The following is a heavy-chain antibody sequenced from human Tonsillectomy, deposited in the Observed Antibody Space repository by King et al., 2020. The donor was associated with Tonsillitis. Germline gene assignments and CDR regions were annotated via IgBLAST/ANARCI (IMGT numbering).Heavy chain of an antibody. V-gene: IGHV3-7*01. CDR1: GFTFSTYW. Sequence: VQLVESGGGLVQPGGSLRLSCAASGFTFSTYWLTWVRQAPGKGLEWVANIKQDGSKTHYVDSVKGRFTVSRDNVKNSLYLQMNNLGVEDTAVYYCARDSSPALSGSWYDAFDVWGQGTVVTVS. D-gene: IGHD3-22*01. CDR3: ARDSSPALSGSWYDAFDV. J-gene: IGHJ3*01. CDR2: IKQDGSKT.